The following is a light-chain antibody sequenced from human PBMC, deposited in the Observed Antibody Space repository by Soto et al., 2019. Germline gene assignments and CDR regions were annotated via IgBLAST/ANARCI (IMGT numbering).Light chain of an antibody. J-gene: IGLJ1*01. Sequence: QSALTQPASVSGSPGQSITVSCTGTSSDIGGYNSVSWYQQHPGKVPKLMIFEVSNRPSGVSYRFSGSKSGNTASLTISGLQAEDEADYYCSSYTGSSTLDVFGTGTKVTVL. CDR2: EVS. V-gene: IGLV2-14*01. CDR1: SSDIGGYNS. CDR3: SSYTGSSTLDV.